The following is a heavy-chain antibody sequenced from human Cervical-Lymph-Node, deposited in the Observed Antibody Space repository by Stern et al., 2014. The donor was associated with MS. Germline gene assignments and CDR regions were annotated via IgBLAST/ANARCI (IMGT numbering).Heavy chain of an antibody. CDR2: IYTSGST. CDR3: ARGSALAFDI. J-gene: IGHJ3*02. V-gene: IGHV4-61*02. D-gene: IGHD3-10*01. CDR1: GGSISSGSYY. Sequence: MQLVESGPGLVKPSQTLSLTCTVSGGSISSGSYYWTWIRQPAGKGLEWIGRIYTSGSTNYSPSLKSRVSISIDKSQNPFSLNLSSVTAADTAIYYCARGSALAFDIWGQGTMVTVSS.